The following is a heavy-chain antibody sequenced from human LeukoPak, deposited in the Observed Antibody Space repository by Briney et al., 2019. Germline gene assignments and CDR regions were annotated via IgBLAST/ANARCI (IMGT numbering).Heavy chain of an antibody. J-gene: IGHJ5*02. CDR2: ISAYNGNT. CDR3: ARPTGGWHGALAPQFDP. CDR1: GYTFTSYG. D-gene: IGHD6-19*01. Sequence: ASVNVSCKASGYTFTSYGISWVRQAPGQGREWMGCISAYNGNTNYAQKLQGRVTMTTDTSTSTAYMELRSLRSDDTAVYYCARPTGGWHGALAPQFDPWGQGTLVTVSS. V-gene: IGHV1-18*01.